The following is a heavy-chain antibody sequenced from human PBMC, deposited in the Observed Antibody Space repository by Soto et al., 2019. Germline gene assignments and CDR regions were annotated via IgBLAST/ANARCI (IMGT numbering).Heavy chain of an antibody. CDR3: ARFCASQCSPNLDY. CDR2: IYYSGST. D-gene: IGHD2-2*01. V-gene: IGHV4-39*01. Sequence: SETLSLTCTVSGGSISSSSFHWGWIRQPPGKGLEWIGSIYYSGSTYYSPSLKSRITINPGTSKNQFSLHLNSVTPEDTAVYYCARFCASQCSPNLDYWGQGTLVTVSS. CDR1: GGSISSSSFH. J-gene: IGHJ4*02.